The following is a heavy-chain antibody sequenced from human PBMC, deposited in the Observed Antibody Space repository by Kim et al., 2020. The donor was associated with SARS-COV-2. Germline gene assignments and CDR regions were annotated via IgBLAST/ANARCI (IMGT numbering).Heavy chain of an antibody. Sequence: SQTLSLTCAISGDSVSSNSAVWGWIRGGGSGGLEWLGRTYYRSKWSNDYAVSVKSRITINPDTSKNQFSLQLNSVTPEDTAVYYCARERVAAAGRVFDYWGQGTLVTVSS. V-gene: IGHV6-1*01. CDR3: ARERVAAAGRVFDY. CDR2: TYYRSKWSN. D-gene: IGHD6-13*01. CDR1: GDSVSSNSAV. J-gene: IGHJ4*02.